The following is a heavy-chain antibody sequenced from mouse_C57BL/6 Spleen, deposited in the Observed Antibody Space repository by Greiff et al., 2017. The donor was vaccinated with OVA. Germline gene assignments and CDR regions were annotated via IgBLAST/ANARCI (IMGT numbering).Heavy chain of an antibody. J-gene: IGHJ2*01. Sequence: LVESGPELVKPGASVKISCKASGYSFTGYYMHWVKQSHGNILDWIGYIYPYNGVSSYNQKFKGKATLTVDKSSSTAYMELRSLTSEDSAVYYCARSHDDYDVGGFDYWGQGTTLTVSS. CDR1: GYSFTGYY. D-gene: IGHD2-4*01. CDR3: ARSHDDYDVGGFDY. V-gene: IGHV1-31*01. CDR2: IYPYNGVS.